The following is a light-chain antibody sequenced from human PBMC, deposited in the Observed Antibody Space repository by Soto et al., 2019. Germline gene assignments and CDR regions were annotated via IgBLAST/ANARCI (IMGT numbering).Light chain of an antibody. J-gene: IGKJ3*01. CDR1: QSISNY. V-gene: IGKV1-39*01. CDR2: AAS. Sequence: DIQMTQSPSSLSASVGDSVTITCRASQSISNYLNWYQQKPGKAPKLLVYAASSLQSGVPSRFRGSGSGTDFTLTISSLQPEDFATYSCQQSYSTPFTFGPGTKVDIK. CDR3: QQSYSTPFT.